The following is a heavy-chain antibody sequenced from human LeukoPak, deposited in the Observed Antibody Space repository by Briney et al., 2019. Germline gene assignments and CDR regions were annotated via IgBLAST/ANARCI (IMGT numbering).Heavy chain of an antibody. CDR3: ARRGGAYFFDS. D-gene: IGHD1-26*01. J-gene: IGHJ4*02. CDR1: GASIYSYTAY. CDR2: IYHNGDT. Sequence: SQTLSLTCTVSGASIYSYTAYWTWIRQHPGKGLEWVGYIYHNGDTYSSPSLKSRVSMSVDTSKNRFSLKLSSVTAADTAVYYCARRGGAYFFDSWGQGTLVTVSS. V-gene: IGHV4-31*03.